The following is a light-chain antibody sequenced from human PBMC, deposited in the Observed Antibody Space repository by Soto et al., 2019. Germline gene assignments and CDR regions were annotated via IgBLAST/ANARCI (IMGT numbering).Light chain of an antibody. V-gene: IGKV4-1*01. CDR2: WAS. J-gene: IGKJ1*01. CDR1: QSVLYSSNNNNY. CDR3: HQYINAPWT. Sequence: DFVMTQSPDSLAVSLGERATINCKSSQSVLYSSNNNNYLSWYQQKPGQPPKLLIYWASTRESGVPDRFSGSGSGPDFTLTISRLQAEDVAVYYCHQYINAPWTFGQGTKVEI.